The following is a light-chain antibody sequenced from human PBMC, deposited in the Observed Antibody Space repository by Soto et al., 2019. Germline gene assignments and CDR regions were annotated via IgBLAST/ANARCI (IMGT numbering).Light chain of an antibody. CDR3: AAWDDSLSGVV. V-gene: IGLV1-47*01. Sequence: QSVLTQPPSASGTPGQRVTISCSGSSSNIGSNYVYWYQQLPGTVPQLLIYRNSERPSGVTDRFSGSKAGNSASLAISGLRSEDEADYYCAAWDDSLSGVVFGGGTKLTVL. CDR1: SSNIGSNY. CDR2: RNS. J-gene: IGLJ2*01.